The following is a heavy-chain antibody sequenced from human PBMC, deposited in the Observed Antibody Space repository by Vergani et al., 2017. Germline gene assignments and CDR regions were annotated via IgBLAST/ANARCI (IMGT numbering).Heavy chain of an antibody. CDR3: ARTRNYYYDSSGRDY. CDR1: GYTFTSYG. D-gene: IGHD3-22*01. CDR2: IIAYNGNT. J-gene: IGHJ4*02. Sequence: QVQLVQSGAEVKKPGASVKVSCKASGYTFTSYGISWVRQAPGQGLEWMGWIIAYNGNTNYAQKLQGRVTMTTDTSTSTAYMELRRLRSDDTAVYYCARTRNYYYDSSGRDYWGQGTLVTVSS. V-gene: IGHV1-18*01.